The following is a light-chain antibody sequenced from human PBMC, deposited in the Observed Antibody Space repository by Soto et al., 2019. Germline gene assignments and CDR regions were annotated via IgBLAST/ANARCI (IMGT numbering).Light chain of an antibody. CDR1: QRVSSH. CDR2: AAS. V-gene: IGKV3-15*01. Sequence: EIVLTQSPATLSLSPGERATLSCRASQRVSSHLAWYQQKPGQAPRLLIYAASTRATGIPVRFSGSGSETEVTLTISSLQSEDSALYYCQQYNNWPWTFGQGTKVDIK. CDR3: QQYNNWPWT. J-gene: IGKJ1*01.